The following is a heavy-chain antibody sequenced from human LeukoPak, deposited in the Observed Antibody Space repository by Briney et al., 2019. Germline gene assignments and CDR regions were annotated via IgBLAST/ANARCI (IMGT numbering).Heavy chain of an antibody. V-gene: IGHV3-48*03. CDR2: ISSSGSTI. J-gene: IGHJ4*02. CDR1: GFTFSSCE. Sequence: GGSLRLSCAASGFTFSSCEMNWVRQAPGKGLEWVSYISSSGSTIYYADSVKGRFTISRDNAKNSLYLQMNSLRAEDTAVYYCASYSSGWSSFDYWGQGTLVTVSS. CDR3: ASYSSGWSSFDY. D-gene: IGHD6-19*01.